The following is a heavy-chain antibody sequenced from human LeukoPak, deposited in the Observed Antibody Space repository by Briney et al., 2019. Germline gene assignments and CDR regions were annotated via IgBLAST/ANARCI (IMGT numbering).Heavy chain of an antibody. V-gene: IGHV1-2*02. J-gene: IGHJ6*03. CDR1: GYTFTGYY. CDR3: ARDGYSSGWFNYYYYYYMDV. Sequence: ASVKVSCKASGYTFTGYYMHWVRQAPGQGLEWMGWINPNSGGTNYAQKFQGRVTMTRDTSISTAYMELSRLRSDDTAVYYCARDGYSSGWFNYYYYYYMDVWGKGTTVTVSS. CDR2: INPNSGGT. D-gene: IGHD6-19*01.